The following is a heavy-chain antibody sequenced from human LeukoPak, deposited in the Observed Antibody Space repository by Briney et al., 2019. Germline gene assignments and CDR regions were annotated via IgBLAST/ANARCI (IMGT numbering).Heavy chain of an antibody. Sequence: ASVKVSCKASGGTFSSYAISWVRQAPGQGLEWMGGIIPIFGTANYAQKFQGRVTITTDESTSTAYMELSSLRSEGTAVYYCARAHIVATTDVPGPVDYWGQGTLVTVSS. V-gene: IGHV1-69*05. D-gene: IGHD5-12*01. CDR3: ARAHIVATTDVPGPVDY. CDR1: GGTFSSYA. J-gene: IGHJ4*02. CDR2: IIPIFGTA.